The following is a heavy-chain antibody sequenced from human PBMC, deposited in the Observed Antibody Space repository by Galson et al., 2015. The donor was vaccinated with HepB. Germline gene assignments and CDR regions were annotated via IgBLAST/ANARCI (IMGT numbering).Heavy chain of an antibody. CDR3: SPEFRYVDLVPPPNY. D-gene: IGHD3-9*01. CDR2: IKSKTDGGTT. CDR1: GFTFSNAW. Sequence: SLRLSCAASGFTFSNAWMNWVRQAPGKGLEWVGRIKSKTDGGTTDYAAPVKGRFIISRDNAKSSLYLQMNGLRADDTAVYYCSPEFRYVDLVPPPNYWGQGTPVTVSS. V-gene: IGHV3-15*07. J-gene: IGHJ4*02.